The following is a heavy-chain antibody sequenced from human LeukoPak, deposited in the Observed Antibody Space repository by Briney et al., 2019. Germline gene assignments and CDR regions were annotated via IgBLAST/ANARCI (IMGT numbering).Heavy chain of an antibody. Sequence: GGSLRLSCAVSGFTFDDYGMSWVRQAPGKGLEWVSGINWNGGSTGYVDSVKGRFTISRDNAKTSLHLQMNSLRAEDTALYYCARDISSGWYFDYWGQGTLVTVSS. J-gene: IGHJ4*02. D-gene: IGHD6-19*01. CDR1: GFTFDDYG. V-gene: IGHV3-20*04. CDR3: ARDISSGWYFDY. CDR2: INWNGGST.